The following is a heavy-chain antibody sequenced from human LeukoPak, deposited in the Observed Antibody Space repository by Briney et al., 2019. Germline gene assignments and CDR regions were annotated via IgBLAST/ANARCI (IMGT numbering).Heavy chain of an antibody. CDR1: GFTFSSYW. CDR2: INQDGSEK. J-gene: IGHJ5*02. CDR3: ARDVATISNWFDP. Sequence: GGSLRLSCAASGFTFSSYWMSWVRQAPGKGLEWVANINQDGSEKYYVDSVKGRFTISRDKAKNSLYLQMNSLRAEDTAVYYCARDVATISNWFDPWGQGTLVTVAS. D-gene: IGHD5-24*01. V-gene: IGHV3-7*01.